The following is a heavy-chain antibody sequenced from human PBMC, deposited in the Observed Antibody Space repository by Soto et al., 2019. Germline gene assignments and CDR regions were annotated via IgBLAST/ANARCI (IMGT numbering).Heavy chain of an antibody. Sequence: SVKVSCKASGGTFSSYAISWVRQAPGQGLEWMGGIIPIFGTANYAQKFQGRVTITADKSTSTAYMELSSLRSEDTAVYYCARSGYSSDPYYYYGMDVWGQGTTVTVSS. CDR2: IIPIFGTA. V-gene: IGHV1-69*06. J-gene: IGHJ6*02. CDR3: ARSGYSSDPYYYYGMDV. D-gene: IGHD6-25*01. CDR1: GGTFSSYA.